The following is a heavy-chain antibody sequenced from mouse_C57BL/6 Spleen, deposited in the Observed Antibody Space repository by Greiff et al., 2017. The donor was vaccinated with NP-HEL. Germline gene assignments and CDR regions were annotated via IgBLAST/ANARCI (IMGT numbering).Heavy chain of an antibody. CDR1: GFTFNTYA. Sequence: GGGLVQPKGSLKLSCAASGFTFNTYAMHWVRQAPGKGLEWVARIRSKSSNYATYYADSVKDRFTISRDDSQSMLYLQMNNLKTEDTAMYYCVRERGIYYGYDEGFAYWGQGTLVTVSA. CDR3: VRERGIYYGYDEGFAY. CDR2: IRSKSSNYAT. D-gene: IGHD2-2*01. V-gene: IGHV10-3*01. J-gene: IGHJ3*01.